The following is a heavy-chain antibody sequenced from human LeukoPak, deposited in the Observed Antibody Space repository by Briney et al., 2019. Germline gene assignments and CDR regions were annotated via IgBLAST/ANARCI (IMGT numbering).Heavy chain of an antibody. V-gene: IGHV4-59*01. J-gene: IGHJ6*04. CDR1: GGSISSYY. Sequence: PSETLSLTCTVSGGSISSYYWSWIRQPPGKGLEWIGYIYYSGSTNYNPSLKSRVTISVDTSKNQFSLKLSSVTAADTAVYYCASTHGYYYGMDVWGKGTTVTVSS. CDR2: IYYSGST. CDR3: ASTHGYYYGMDV.